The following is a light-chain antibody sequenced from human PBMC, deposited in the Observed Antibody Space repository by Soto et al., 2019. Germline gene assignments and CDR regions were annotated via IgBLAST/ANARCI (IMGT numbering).Light chain of an antibody. CDR2: DTS. Sequence: QAVVTQESSLTVSPGGTVTLTCDSSTGAVTSGHYPYWVQQKPGQAPRTLISDTSNKHSWTPDRFSGSLLGGKAALTLSGAQPEDEADYYCLLSYSGARVFGGGTQLTVL. CDR3: LLSYSGARV. CDR1: TGAVTSGHY. V-gene: IGLV7-46*01. J-gene: IGLJ3*02.